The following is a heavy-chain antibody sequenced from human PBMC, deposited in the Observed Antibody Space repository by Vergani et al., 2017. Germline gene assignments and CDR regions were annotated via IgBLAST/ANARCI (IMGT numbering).Heavy chain of an antibody. V-gene: IGHV3-21*01. CDR1: GFTFSSYS. J-gene: IGHJ6*03. D-gene: IGHD2-15*01. Sequence: VQLVESGGGLVKPGGSLRLSCAASGFTFSSYSMNWVRQAPGKGLEWVSSISSSSSYIYYADSVKGRFTISRDNAKNSLYLQMNSLRAEDTAVYYCAKDRGVAATRDYYYMDVWGKGTTVTVSS. CDR2: ISSSSSYI. CDR3: AKDRGVAATRDYYYMDV.